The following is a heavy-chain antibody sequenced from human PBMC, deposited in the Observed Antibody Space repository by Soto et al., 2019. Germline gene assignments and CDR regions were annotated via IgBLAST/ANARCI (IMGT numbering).Heavy chain of an antibody. CDR1: GASISSGDYY. Sequence: TLSLPCTVSGASISSGDYYWTWIRQPPGKGLEWIGYIYYSGTTYYNPSLKSRVSISLDTSKNRFSLKLTSVTAADTGVYYCALRFGTAWGQRTTVTVSS. J-gene: IGHJ6*02. V-gene: IGHV4-30-4*01. CDR2: IYYSGTT. D-gene: IGHD5-12*01. CDR3: ALRFGTA.